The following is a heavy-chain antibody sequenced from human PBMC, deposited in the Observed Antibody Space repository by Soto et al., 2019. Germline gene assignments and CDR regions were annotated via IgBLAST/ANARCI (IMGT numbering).Heavy chain of an antibody. J-gene: IGHJ1*01. Sequence: GGSLRLSCAASGFTFRNYAMSWVRQAPGKGLEWVSSFSGSGVHTYYADSVKGRFTISRDNSKNTLYLQINSLRAEDTAIYYCTKDRNSLMLVVPATEYFQHWGQGTLVTVS. V-gene: IGHV3-23*01. CDR1: GFTFRNYA. D-gene: IGHD2-15*01. CDR3: TKDRNSLMLVVPATEYFQH. CDR2: FSGSGVHT.